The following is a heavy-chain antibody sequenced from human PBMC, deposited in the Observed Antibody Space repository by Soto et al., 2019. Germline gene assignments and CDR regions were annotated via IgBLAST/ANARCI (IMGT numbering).Heavy chain of an antibody. J-gene: IGHJ6*03. CDR3: ARVLPTPSKYCSSTSCYAGMLYYYYYMDV. D-gene: IGHD2-2*01. V-gene: IGHV3-74*01. Sequence: GGSLRLSCAASGFTFSSYWMHWVRQAPGKGLVWVSRINSDGSSTSYADSVKGRFTISRDNAKNTLYLQMNSLRAEDTAEYYCARVLPTPSKYCSSTSCYAGMLYYYYYMDVWGKGTTVTVSS. CDR1: GFTFSSYW. CDR2: INSDGSST.